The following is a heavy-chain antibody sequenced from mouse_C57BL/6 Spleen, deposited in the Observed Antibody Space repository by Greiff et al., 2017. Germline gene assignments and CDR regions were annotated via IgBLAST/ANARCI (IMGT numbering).Heavy chain of an antibody. V-gene: IGHV1-61*01. CDR1: GYTFTSYW. J-gene: IGHJ2*01. CDR2: IYPSDSET. CDR3: AREGRYFGY. Sequence: QVHVKQPGAELVRPGSSVKLSCKASGYTFTSYWMDWVKQRPGQGLEWIGNIYPSDSETLYNQKFKDKATLTVDKSSSTAYMQLSSLTSEDSAVYYCAREGRYFGYWGQGTTLTVSS.